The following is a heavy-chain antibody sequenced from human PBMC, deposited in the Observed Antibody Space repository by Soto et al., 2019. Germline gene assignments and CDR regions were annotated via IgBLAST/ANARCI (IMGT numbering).Heavy chain of an antibody. CDR1: GFTFSSYA. J-gene: IGHJ6*02. Sequence: PGGSLRLSCAASGFTFSSYAMHWVRQAPGKRLEWVAVISYDGSNKYYADSVKGRFTISRDNSKNTLYLQMNSLRAEDTAVYYCARDRHYYDSRPNYYGMDVWGQGTTVTVSS. V-gene: IGHV3-30-3*01. CDR2: ISYDGSNK. D-gene: IGHD3-22*01. CDR3: ARDRHYYDSRPNYYGMDV.